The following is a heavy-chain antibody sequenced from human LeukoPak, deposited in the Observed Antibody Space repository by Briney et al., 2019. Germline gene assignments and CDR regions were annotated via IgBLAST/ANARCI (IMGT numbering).Heavy chain of an antibody. CDR3: ARIQLAYCGGDCTDAFDI. CDR2: IWYDGSNK. V-gene: IGHV3-33*01. D-gene: IGHD2-21*02. Sequence: GGSLRLSCAASGFTFSSYGMHWVRQAPGKGLEWVSVIWYDGSNKYYADSVKGRFTVSRDNSKNTLYLQMNSLRAEDTAVYYCARIQLAYCGGDCTDAFDIWGRGTMVTVSS. J-gene: IGHJ3*02. CDR1: GFTFSSYG.